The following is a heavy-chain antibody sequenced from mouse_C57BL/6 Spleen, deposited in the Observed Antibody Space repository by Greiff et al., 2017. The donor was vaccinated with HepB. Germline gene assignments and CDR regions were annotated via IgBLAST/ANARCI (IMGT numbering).Heavy chain of an antibody. CDR3: ARGDGPYFDY. J-gene: IGHJ2*01. V-gene: IGHV1-82*01. D-gene: IGHD2-3*01. CDR2: IYPGDGDT. CDR1: GYAFSSSW. Sequence: QVQLQQSGPELVKPGASVKISCKASGYAFSSSWMNWVKQRPGKGLEWIGRIYPGDGDTNYNGKFKGKATLTADKSSSTAYMQLSSLTSEDSAVYFCARGDGPYFDYWGQGTTLTVSS.